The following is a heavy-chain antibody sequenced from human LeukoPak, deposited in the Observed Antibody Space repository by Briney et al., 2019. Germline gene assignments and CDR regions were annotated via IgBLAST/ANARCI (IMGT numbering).Heavy chain of an antibody. CDR3: AKDGGQKTYGGYQNY. J-gene: IGHJ4*02. CDR1: GITLSNYG. D-gene: IGHD5-12*01. CDR2: INGSGGGT. Sequence: GGSLRLSCAVSGITLSNYGISWVRQAPGKGLEWVAGINGSGGGTNYADSVKGRFTISRDNPKNTLYLQMNSLRAEDTAVDYCAKDGGQKTYGGYQNYWGQGTLVTVSS. V-gene: IGHV3-23*01.